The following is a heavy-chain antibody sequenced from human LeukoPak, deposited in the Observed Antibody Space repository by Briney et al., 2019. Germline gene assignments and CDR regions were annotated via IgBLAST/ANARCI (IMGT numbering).Heavy chain of an antibody. CDR3: ARGAYYDSSGYYPDAFDI. J-gene: IGHJ3*02. CDR2: INHSGST. V-gene: IGHV4-34*01. Sequence: SETLSLTCAVYGGSFSGYYWSWIRQPPGKGLEWIGEINHSGSTNYNPSLKSRVTISVDTSKKQFSLKLSSVTAADTAVYYCARGAYYDSSGYYPDAFDIWGQGTMVTVSS. CDR1: GGSFSGYY. D-gene: IGHD3-22*01.